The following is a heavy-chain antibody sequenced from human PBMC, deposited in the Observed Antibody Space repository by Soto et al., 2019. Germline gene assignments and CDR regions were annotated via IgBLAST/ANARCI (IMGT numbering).Heavy chain of an antibody. Sequence: GGSLRLSXAASGFTYTRYSXNWVRQAPGKGLEWVSSISSTTNYIYYGDSMKGRFTISRDNAKNSLYLEMNSLRAEDTAVYYCARESEXXXSNFDYWGQGTLVTVSS. CDR1: GFTYTRYS. CDR3: ARESEXXXSNFDY. J-gene: IGHJ4*02. V-gene: IGHV3-21*06. CDR2: ISSTTNYI.